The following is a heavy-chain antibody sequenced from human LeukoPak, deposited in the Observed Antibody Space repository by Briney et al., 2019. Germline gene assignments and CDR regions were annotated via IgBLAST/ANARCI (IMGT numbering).Heavy chain of an antibody. CDR3: ATSRYSSGWNPFDY. Sequence: ASVKVSCKVSGYTLTELSMHWVRQAPGKGLEWMGGFDPEDGETIYAQKFQGRVTMTGDTSTDTAYMELSSLRSEDTAVYYCATSRYSSGWNPFDYWGQGTLVTVSS. V-gene: IGHV1-24*01. CDR2: FDPEDGET. CDR1: GYTLTELS. J-gene: IGHJ4*02. D-gene: IGHD6-19*01.